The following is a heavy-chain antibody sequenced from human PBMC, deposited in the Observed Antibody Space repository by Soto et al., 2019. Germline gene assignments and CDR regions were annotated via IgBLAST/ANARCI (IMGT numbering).Heavy chain of an antibody. CDR3: ARQTGLGATNY. CDR2: INTDGRVT. V-gene: IGHV3-74*01. D-gene: IGHD1-26*01. J-gene: IGHJ4*02. CDR1: GFTFGNFW. Sequence: GGSLRLSCAGSGFTFGNFWMHWVRQAPGKGLVWVARINTDGRVTSHADSVKGRFTISRDNAKRTLYLQMNSLREEDSAMYYCARQTGLGATNYWGRGTLVTVSS.